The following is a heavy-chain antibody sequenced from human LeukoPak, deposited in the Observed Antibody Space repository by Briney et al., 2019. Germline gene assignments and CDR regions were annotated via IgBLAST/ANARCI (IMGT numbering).Heavy chain of an antibody. Sequence: SETLSLTCTVSGASISSYFWTWIRQSPGKGLEWIGYISNIGSTNYNPSLKSRVTISGDTSKNQFSLKLSSATAADTAVYYCTRDRSALDTWGQGTMVTVSS. J-gene: IGHJ3*02. CDR2: ISNIGST. CDR3: TRDRSALDT. V-gene: IGHV4-59*01. CDR1: GASISSYF.